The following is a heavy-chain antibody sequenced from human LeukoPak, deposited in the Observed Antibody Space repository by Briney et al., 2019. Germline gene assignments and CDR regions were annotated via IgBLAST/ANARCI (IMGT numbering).Heavy chain of an antibody. D-gene: IGHD3-10*01. J-gene: IGHJ4*02. Sequence: SETLSLTCAVYGGSFSAYYWSWIRKPPGKGLEWSGESNDSGSTNYNPSIKSRVTISVDTSKNQFSLKLSSVTAADTAVYYCARGFRGVMVRGYFDYWGQGTLVTVSS. CDR2: SNDSGST. CDR3: ARGFRGVMVRGYFDY. CDR1: GGSFSAYY. V-gene: IGHV4-34*01.